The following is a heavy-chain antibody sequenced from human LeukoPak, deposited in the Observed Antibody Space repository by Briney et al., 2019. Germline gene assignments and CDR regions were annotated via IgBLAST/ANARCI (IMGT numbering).Heavy chain of an antibody. CDR1: GGSFSGYY. D-gene: IGHD3-10*01. CDR2: INHSGST. J-gene: IGHJ4*02. CDR3: ARGPPPGFRPRAFDY. V-gene: IGHV4-34*01. Sequence: SETLSLTCAVYGGSFSGYYWSWIRQPSGKGLEWIGEINHSGSTNYNPSLKSRVTISVDTSKNQFSLKLSSVTAADTAVYYCARGPPPGFRPRAFDYWGQGTLVTVSS.